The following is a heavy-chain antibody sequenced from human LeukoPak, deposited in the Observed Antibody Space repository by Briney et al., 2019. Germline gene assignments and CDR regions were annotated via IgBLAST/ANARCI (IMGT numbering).Heavy chain of an antibody. Sequence: GESLRLSCAASGFTFSSYAMHWVRQAPGKGLEWVAVISYDGSNKYYADSVKGRFTISRDNSKNTLYLQMNSLRAEDTAVYYCARGHSSGYYFYWGQGTLVTVSS. D-gene: IGHD3-22*01. CDR3: ARGHSSGYYFY. CDR1: GFTFSSYA. CDR2: ISYDGSNK. J-gene: IGHJ4*02. V-gene: IGHV3-30-3*01.